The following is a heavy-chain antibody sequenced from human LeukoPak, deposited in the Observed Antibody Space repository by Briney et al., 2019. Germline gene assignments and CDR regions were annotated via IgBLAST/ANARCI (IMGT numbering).Heavy chain of an antibody. J-gene: IGHJ4*02. CDR3: VSSSGGGPFDY. V-gene: IGHV3-64D*06. CDR2: ISSNGGST. CDR1: GSIFSSCA. D-gene: IGHD6-19*01. Sequence: GGSLRLSCSASGSIFSSCAMHWVREPPGKGLEYVSAISSNGGSTYYADSVKGRFTISRDNSKNTLYLQMSSLRAEDTAVYYCVSSSGGGPFDYWGQGTLVTVSS.